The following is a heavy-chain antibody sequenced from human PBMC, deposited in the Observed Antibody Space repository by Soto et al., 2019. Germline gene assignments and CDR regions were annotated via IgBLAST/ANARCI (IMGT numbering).Heavy chain of an antibody. CDR2: IIPILGIA. CDR3: ARGGEGYCSGGSCYGRYYYYYMDV. CDR1: GGTFSSYT. J-gene: IGHJ6*03. D-gene: IGHD2-15*01. V-gene: IGHV1-69*02. Sequence: QVQLVQSGAEVKKPGPSVKVSCKASGGTFSSYTISWVRQAPGQGLEWMGRIIPILGIANYAQKFQGRVTITADKSTSTAYMELSSLRSEDTAVYYCARGGEGYCSGGSCYGRYYYYYMDVWGKGTTVTVSS.